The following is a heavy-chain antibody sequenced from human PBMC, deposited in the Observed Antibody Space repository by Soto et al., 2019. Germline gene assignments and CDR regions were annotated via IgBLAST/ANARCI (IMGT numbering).Heavy chain of an antibody. CDR1: GGSISDFY. CDR2: MYYSGST. Sequence: QVQLQESGPGLVKPSETLSLTCTVSGGSISDFYWSWIRQPPGKALEWIGYGYMYYSGSTYYNPSLEGRVSISGDPSNNQFSLRLSSVTAADTAVYYCARGSLSTVTANAFDVWGPGAPVTVSS. J-gene: IGHJ3*01. D-gene: IGHD2-21*02. CDR3: ARGSLSTVTANAFDV. V-gene: IGHV4-59*01.